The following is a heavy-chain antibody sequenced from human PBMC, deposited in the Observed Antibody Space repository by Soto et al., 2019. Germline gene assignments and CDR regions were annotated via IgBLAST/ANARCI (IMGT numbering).Heavy chain of an antibody. Sequence: SVKVSCKASGGSLSTNPISWVRQAPGQGLEWMGGTGSGTGPGNHAQKFQGRLTVTADKSTSTVYMELTNLSSEDTAVYYCARRHSGGFFRFFDSLGQGTLVTVSS. CDR1: GGSLSTNP. V-gene: IGHV1-69*06. J-gene: IGHJ4*02. CDR2: TGSGTGPG. CDR3: ARRHSGGFFRFFDS. D-gene: IGHD2-15*01.